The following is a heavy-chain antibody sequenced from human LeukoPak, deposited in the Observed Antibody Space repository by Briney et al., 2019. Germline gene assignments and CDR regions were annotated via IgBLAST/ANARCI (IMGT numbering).Heavy chain of an antibody. D-gene: IGHD4-17*01. CDR3: ARGHGGYSDFYWYFDL. CDR1: GFTFSSYW. V-gene: IGHV3-48*04. Sequence: PGGSLRLSCAASGFTFSSYWMTWVRQAPGKGLEWVSYISSSGSTIYYADSVKGRFTISRDNAKNSLYLQMDSLRAEDTAVYYCARGHGGYSDFYWYFDLWGRGTLVTVSS. CDR2: ISSSGSTI. J-gene: IGHJ2*01.